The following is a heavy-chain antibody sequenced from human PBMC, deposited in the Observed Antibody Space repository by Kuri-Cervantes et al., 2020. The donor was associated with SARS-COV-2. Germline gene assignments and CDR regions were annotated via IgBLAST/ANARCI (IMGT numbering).Heavy chain of an antibody. CDR2: ISYDGSNK. CDR3: ARSSSGSYYNPFDY. J-gene: IGHJ4*02. V-gene: IGHV3-30-3*01. D-gene: IGHD3-10*01. Sequence: GESLKISCAASGFTFSSYAMHWVRQAPGKGLEWVAVISYDGSNKYYADSVKGRFTISRDNSKNTLYLQMNSLRAEDTAVYYCARSSSGSYYNPFDYWGQGTPVTVSS. CDR1: GFTFSSYA.